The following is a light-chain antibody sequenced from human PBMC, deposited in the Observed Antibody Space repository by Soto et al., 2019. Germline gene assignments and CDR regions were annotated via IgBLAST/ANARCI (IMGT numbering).Light chain of an antibody. CDR3: QQYNSYWT. Sequence: DIQMTQSPSSLSASVGDRVTITCRASQSIDTYLNWYQQKPGKAPKFLIYAASSLRSGVPSRFSGSGSGTEFTLTISSLQPGDFATYYCQQYNSYWTFGQGTKVDIK. V-gene: IGKV1-16*01. CDR1: QSIDTY. CDR2: AAS. J-gene: IGKJ1*01.